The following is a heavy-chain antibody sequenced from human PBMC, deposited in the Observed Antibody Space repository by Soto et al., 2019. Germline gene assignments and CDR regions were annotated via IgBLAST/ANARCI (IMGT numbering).Heavy chain of an antibody. J-gene: IGHJ4*02. CDR3: ARELSSSWYDYFDY. CDR1: GGSFSGYY. D-gene: IGHD6-13*01. CDR2: INHSGST. Sequence: SETLSLTCAVYGGSFSGYYWSWIRQPPGKGLEWIGEINHSGSTNYNPSLKSRVTISVDTSKNQFSLKLSSVTAADTAVYYCARELSSSWYDYFDYWGQGTLVT. V-gene: IGHV4-34*01.